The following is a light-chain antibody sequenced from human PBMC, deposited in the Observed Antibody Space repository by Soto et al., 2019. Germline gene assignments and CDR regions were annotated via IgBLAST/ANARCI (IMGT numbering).Light chain of an antibody. J-gene: IGKJ3*01. CDR2: GAS. CDR3: QHYAMSPPFT. CDR1: QSVSSSF. V-gene: IGKV3-20*01. Sequence: EIVMTQSPATLSVSPGETATLSCRASQSVSSSFLAWYQQKAGQAPRLLIYGASGRATGIPDRFSGSGSGTDFTLTISGLEPEDFAVYYCQHYAMSPPFTFGPGTKVDIK.